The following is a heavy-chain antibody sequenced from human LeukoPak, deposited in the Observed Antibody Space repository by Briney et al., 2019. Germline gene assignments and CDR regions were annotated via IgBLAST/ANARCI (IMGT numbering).Heavy chain of an antibody. V-gene: IGHV3-33*01. CDR1: GFIFSNYG. J-gene: IGHJ4*02. Sequence: PGGSLRLSCAVSGFIFSNYGMHWVRQAPGKGLEWVALIWYDGRTKFHADSVRGRFTISRDNYESTLYLQMSSLRVEDTAVYYWARRWGRIPVAGGPGYSGQGAPVTASS. CDR2: IWYDGRTK. D-gene: IGHD6-19*01. CDR3: ARRWGRIPVAGGPGY.